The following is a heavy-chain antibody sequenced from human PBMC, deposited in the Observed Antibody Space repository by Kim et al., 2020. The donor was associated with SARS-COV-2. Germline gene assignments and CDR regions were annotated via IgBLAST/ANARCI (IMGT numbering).Heavy chain of an antibody. CDR3: ARTWSGSYYYYGMDV. D-gene: IGHD3-3*01. V-gene: IGHV4-31*03. J-gene: IGHJ6*02. CDR2: IYYSGST. CDR1: GGSISSGGYY. Sequence: SETLSLTCTVSGGSISSGGYYWSWIRQHPGKGLEWIGYIYYSGSTYYNPSLKSRVTISVDTSKNQFSLKLSSVTAADTAVYYCARTWSGSYYYYGMDVWGQGTTVTVSS.